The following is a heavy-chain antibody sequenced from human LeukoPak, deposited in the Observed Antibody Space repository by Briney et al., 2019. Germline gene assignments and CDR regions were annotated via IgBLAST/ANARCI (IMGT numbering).Heavy chain of an antibody. CDR1: GFTFSSYA. J-gene: IGHJ4*02. V-gene: IGHV3-30*04. Sequence: AGGSLRLSCAASGFTFSSYAMHWVRQAPGKGLEWVAVISYDGSNKYYADSVKGRFTISRDNSKNTPYLQMNSLRAEDTAVYYCGRAYDFSRHWGQGTLVTVS. CDR2: ISYDGSNK. D-gene: IGHD3-3*01. CDR3: GRAYDFSRH.